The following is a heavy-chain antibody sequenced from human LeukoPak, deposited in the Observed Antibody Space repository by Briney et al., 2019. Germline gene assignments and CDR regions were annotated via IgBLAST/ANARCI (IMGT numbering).Heavy chain of an antibody. J-gene: IGHJ4*02. D-gene: IGHD3-3*01. V-gene: IGHV1-46*03. CDR1: GYTFTSYY. CDR2: INPSGGST. Sequence: ASVKVSCKASGYTFTSYYMHWVRRAPGQGLEWMGIINPSGGSTSYAQKFQGRVTMTRDTSTSTVYMELSSLRSEDTAVYYCARGLRDYDFWSGYYFDYWGQGTLVTVSS. CDR3: ARGLRDYDFWSGYYFDY.